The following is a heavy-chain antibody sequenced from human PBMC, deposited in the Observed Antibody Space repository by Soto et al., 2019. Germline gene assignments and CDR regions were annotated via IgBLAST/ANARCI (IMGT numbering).Heavy chain of an antibody. CDR3: AKDEYCSSTSCYMGWFDP. J-gene: IGHJ5*02. D-gene: IGHD2-2*02. CDR1: GFTFSSYA. V-gene: IGHV3-23*01. Sequence: GGSLRLSCAASGFTFSSYAMSWVRQAPGKGLEWVSAISGSGGSTYYADSVKGRFTISRDNSKNTLYLQMNSLRAEDTAVYYCAKDEYCSSTSCYMGWFDPWGQGTLVTVSS. CDR2: ISGSGGST.